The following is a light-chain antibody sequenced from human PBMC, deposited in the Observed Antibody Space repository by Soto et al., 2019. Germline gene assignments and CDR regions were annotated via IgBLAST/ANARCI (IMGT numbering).Light chain of an antibody. V-gene: IGLV2-14*01. J-gene: IGLJ1*01. CDR1: SSDVGGYNY. Sequence: QSALTQPASVSGSPGQSITISCTGTSSDVGGYNYVSWYQPPPGKAPKLIIYELNNRPSGVSNRCSGSKSGNTASLTISGLQAEADADYYCNAYTCKSTGVFGTGTKVTVL. CDR3: NAYTCKSTGV. CDR2: ELN.